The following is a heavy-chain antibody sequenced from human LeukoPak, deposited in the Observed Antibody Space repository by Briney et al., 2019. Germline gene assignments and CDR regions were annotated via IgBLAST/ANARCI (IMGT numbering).Heavy chain of an antibody. J-gene: IGHJ4*02. V-gene: IGHV4-39*07. D-gene: IGHD2-15*01. CDR2: IYYSGST. CDR3: ARWTTLSYFDY. CDR1: GGSISSSSYY. Sequence: SETLSLTCTVSGGSISSSSYYWGWIRQPPGKGLEWIGSIYYSGSTYYNPSLKSRVTISVDTSKNQFSLKLSSVTAADTAVYYCARWTTLSYFDYWGQGTLVTVSS.